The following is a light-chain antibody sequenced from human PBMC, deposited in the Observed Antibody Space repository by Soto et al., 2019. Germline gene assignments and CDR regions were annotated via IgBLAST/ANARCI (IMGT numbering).Light chain of an antibody. CDR3: QQSHSIPFT. CDR1: QSISNS. J-gene: IGKJ3*01. V-gene: IGKV1-39*01. CDR2: AAC. Sequence: DIQMTQSPSSLSASVGDRVTITCRATQSISNSLNWYQHKPGEAPKLLMYAACTLQSGVPSRFSCGGSGTDFTLNISSLQPEDFATSFCQQSHSIPFTFGPGTKVDIE.